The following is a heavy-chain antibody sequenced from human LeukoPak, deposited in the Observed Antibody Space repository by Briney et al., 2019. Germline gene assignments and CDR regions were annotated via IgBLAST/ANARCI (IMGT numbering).Heavy chain of an antibody. V-gene: IGHV3-74*01. CDR1: GFTFSRHW. CDR3: ARVISYFDL. Sequence: GGSLRLSCAASGFTFSRHWMHRVRHRPGKGLEWVSRIKSDGSETQYADSVKGRFTISRDNAHNTLYLQMTSLRPEDTAIYYCARVISYFDLWGQGALVTASS. CDR2: IKSDGSET. D-gene: IGHD3-3*02. J-gene: IGHJ4*02.